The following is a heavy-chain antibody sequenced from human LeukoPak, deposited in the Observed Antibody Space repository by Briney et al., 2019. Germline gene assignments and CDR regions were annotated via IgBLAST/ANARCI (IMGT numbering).Heavy chain of an antibody. CDR2: INWNGGST. CDR3: ARDRGPYDSSGYYPYDAFDI. D-gene: IGHD3-22*01. V-gene: IGHV3-20*04. J-gene: IGHJ3*02. CDR1: GFTFDDYG. Sequence: GGSLRLSCAASGFTFDDYGMTWVRQAPGKGLEWVSSINWNGGSTGYADSVEGRFTISRDNAKNSLFLQMNSLRAEDTALYYCARDRGPYDSSGYYPYDAFDIWGQGTMVTVSS.